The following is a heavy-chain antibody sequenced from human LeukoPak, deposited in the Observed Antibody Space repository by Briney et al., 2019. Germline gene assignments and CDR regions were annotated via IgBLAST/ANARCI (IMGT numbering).Heavy chain of an antibody. V-gene: IGHV4-59*01. D-gene: IGHD6-13*01. Sequence: SETLSLTCTVSGGSISSYFWSWVRQPPGKGLEWVAYIYFSGSTNYNPSLKSRVTISVDTSKNQFSLKLSSVTAADTALYYCARGHGSSLTGWFDPWGQGTLVTVSS. CDR3: ARGHGSSLTGWFDP. J-gene: IGHJ5*02. CDR1: GGSISSYF. CDR2: IYFSGST.